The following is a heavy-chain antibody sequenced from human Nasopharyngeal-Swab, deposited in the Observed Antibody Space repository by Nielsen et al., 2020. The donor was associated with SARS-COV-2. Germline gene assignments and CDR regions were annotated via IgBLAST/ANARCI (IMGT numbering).Heavy chain of an antibody. V-gene: IGHV3-53*01. CDR2: IYSGGST. CDR1: GFTVGNNY. D-gene: IGHD1-7*01. CDR3: ARDRELGYYMDV. Sequence: GESLKISCAASGFTVGNNYMTWVRQAPGKGLQWVSVIYSGGSTYYADSVKGRFTISRDNSKNMVYLQMNSLRAEDTAVYYCARDRELGYYMDVWGKGTTVTVSS. J-gene: IGHJ6*03.